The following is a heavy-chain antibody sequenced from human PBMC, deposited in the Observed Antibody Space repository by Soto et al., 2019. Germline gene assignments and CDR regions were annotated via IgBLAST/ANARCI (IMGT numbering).Heavy chain of an antibody. D-gene: IGHD1-7*01. Sequence: QVQLQESGPGLVKPSGTLSLTCAVSGGSFTSNNWWTWVRQPPGQGLEWIGEIYRTGSTNYNPSLKSRVTISHDKSDNQFSLKVTSLTASDTAVYYCASRDPGTSVDYWGQGTLVTVSS. CDR2: IYRTGST. CDR3: ASRDPGTSVDY. CDR1: GGSFTSNNW. V-gene: IGHV4-4*02. J-gene: IGHJ4*02.